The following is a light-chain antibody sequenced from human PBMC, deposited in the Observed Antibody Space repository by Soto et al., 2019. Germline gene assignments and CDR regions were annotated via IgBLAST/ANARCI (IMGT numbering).Light chain of an antibody. CDR1: QGIRND. CDR2: AAS. J-gene: IGKJ1*01. Sequence: AIQMTQSPSSLSASVGDRVTITCRASQGIRNDLGWYQQKPGKAPKLLIYAASSLQSGVPSRFSGSGSGTEFTLTISSLQPDDFATYYCQQYNSYSSWTFGQGTKVDIK. CDR3: QQYNSYSSWT. V-gene: IGKV1-6*01.